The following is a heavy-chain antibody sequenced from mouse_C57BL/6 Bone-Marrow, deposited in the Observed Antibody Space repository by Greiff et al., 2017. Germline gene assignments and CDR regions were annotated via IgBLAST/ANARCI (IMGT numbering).Heavy chain of an antibody. J-gene: IGHJ1*03. CDR3: ARLLRYWYFDV. CDR1: GFTFSDYG. CDR2: ISSGSSTI. Sequence: DVMLVESGGGLVKPGGSLKLSCAASGFTFSDYGMHWVRQAPEKGLEWVAYISSGSSTIYYADTVKGRFTIPRDNAKNTLFLQMTSLRSEDTAMYYCARLLRYWYFDVWGTGTTVSVSS. D-gene: IGHD1-1*01. V-gene: IGHV5-17*01.